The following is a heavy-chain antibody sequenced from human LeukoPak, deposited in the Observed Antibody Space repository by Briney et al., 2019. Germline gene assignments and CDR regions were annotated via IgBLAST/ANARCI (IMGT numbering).Heavy chain of an antibody. Sequence: SETLSLTCTVSGGSISSYYWSWIRQPPGKGLEGIGRIYTSGSTDYNPSLKSRVTMSVDTSKNQFSLKLSSVTAADTAVYYCARSPVVRGEGYYFDYWGQRTLVTVSS. V-gene: IGHV4-4*07. CDR3: ARSPVVRGEGYYFDY. D-gene: IGHD3-10*01. J-gene: IGHJ4*02. CDR2: IYTSGST. CDR1: GGSISSYY.